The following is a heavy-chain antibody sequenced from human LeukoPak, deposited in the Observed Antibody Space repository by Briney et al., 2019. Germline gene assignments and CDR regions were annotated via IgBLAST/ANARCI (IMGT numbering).Heavy chain of an antibody. CDR2: IHNSGST. CDR1: GDSISDYY. D-gene: IGHD3-9*01. J-gene: IGHJ5*02. CDR3: ARGSYLRSFEWLLPT. Sequence: PSETLSLTCAVSGDSISDYYWSWIRQSPGKGLEGIGCIHNSGSTNYNPSLKSRVAISVDSSKDQFSLKLRSVTDADTAVYYCARGSYLRSFEWLLPTWGQGILVTVSS. V-gene: IGHV4-59*01.